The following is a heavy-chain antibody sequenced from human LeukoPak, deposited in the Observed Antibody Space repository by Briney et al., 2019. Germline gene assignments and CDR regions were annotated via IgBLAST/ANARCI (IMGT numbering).Heavy chain of an antibody. V-gene: IGHV3-21*01. Sequence: GGSLRLSCAASGFTFSSYSMNWVRQAPGKGLEWVSSISSGSSFKYYSDSVKGRFTISRDNAKNSLYLQMNSLTADDTAVYYCARDPYGGNFDYWGQGTLVTVSP. CDR2: ISSGSSFK. CDR1: GFTFSSYS. D-gene: IGHD4-23*01. J-gene: IGHJ4*02. CDR3: ARDPYGGNFDY.